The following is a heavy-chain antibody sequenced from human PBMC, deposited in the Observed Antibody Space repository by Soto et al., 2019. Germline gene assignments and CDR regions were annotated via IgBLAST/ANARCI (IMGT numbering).Heavy chain of an antibody. CDR2: IFHSGTT. J-gene: IGHJ4*02. CDR1: GDSISSADYF. V-gene: IGHV4-30-4*01. Sequence: SETLSLTCSVSGDSISSADYFWTWILHSPGKGLEWMGYIFHSGTTYYNPSLKGRLLISIENSKNHFSLRLTSVTAADSAVYFCDREPYSPKARKDFWGPGTLVNVSS. CDR3: DREPYSPKARKDF. D-gene: IGHD6-13*01.